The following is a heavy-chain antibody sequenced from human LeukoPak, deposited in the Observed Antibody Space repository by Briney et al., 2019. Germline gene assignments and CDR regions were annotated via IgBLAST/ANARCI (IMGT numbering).Heavy chain of an antibody. Sequence: NPSDTLSLTCTVSGGSISSYYWSWIRQPPGKGLEWIGYIYYSGSTNYNPSLKSRVTISVDTSKNQFSLKLSSVTAADTAVYYCAREAQYHYYGMDVWGQGTTVTVSS. CDR2: IYYSGST. CDR3: AREAQYHYYGMDV. CDR1: GGSISSYY. J-gene: IGHJ6*02. V-gene: IGHV4-59*01.